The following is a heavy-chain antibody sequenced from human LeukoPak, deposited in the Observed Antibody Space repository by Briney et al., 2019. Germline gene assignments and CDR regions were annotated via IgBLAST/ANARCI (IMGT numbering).Heavy chain of an antibody. D-gene: IGHD2-8*01. CDR1: GGTFSSYA. Sequence: SVKVSCKASGGTFSSYAISWVRQAPGQGLEWMGGIIPIFGTANYAQKFQGRVTITADKSTSIAYMELSSLRSEDTAVYYCARDRPDIVLMSPNWFDLWGQGTLVTVSS. J-gene: IGHJ5*02. CDR2: IIPIFGTA. V-gene: IGHV1-69*06. CDR3: ARDRPDIVLMSPNWFDL.